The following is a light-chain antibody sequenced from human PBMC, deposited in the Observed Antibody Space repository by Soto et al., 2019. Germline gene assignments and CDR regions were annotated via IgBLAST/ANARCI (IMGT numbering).Light chain of an antibody. J-gene: IGKJ4*01. Sequence: EIVLTQSPGTLSLSPGERATLSCRASQSVSSSYLAWYQQKPGQAPRLLIYGASSRATGIPDRFSDSGSGTDFTLTISXLXPEXXAVXXCQXXGSSPLTFGGGTKVEI. CDR3: QXXGSSPLT. V-gene: IGKV3-20*01. CDR1: QSVSSSY. CDR2: GAS.